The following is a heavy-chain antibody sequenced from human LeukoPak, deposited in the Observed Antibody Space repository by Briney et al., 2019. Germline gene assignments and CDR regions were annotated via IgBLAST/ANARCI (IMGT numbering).Heavy chain of an antibody. Sequence: SGGSLRLSCATSGFTFNDYAMNWVRQAPGKGLEWVAGISGSGADTYYADSVKGRFTISRDNSKNTLYLQTDTLRVEDTAVYYCARRLCTGTACYYFDYWGPGTLVTVSS. CDR1: GFTFNDYA. J-gene: IGHJ4*02. D-gene: IGHD2-8*02. CDR2: ISGSGADT. CDR3: ARRLCTGTACYYFDY. V-gene: IGHV3-23*01.